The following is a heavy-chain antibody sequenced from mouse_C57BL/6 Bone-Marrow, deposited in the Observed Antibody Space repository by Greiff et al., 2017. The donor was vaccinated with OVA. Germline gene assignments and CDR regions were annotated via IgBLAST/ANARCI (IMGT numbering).Heavy chain of an antibody. CDR2: IDPNSGGT. V-gene: IGHV1-72*01. CDR1: GYTFTSYW. Sequence: QVQLQQSGAELVKPGASVKLSCKASGYTFTSYWMHWVKQRPGRGLEWIGRIDPNSGGTKYTEKFKSKATLTVDKPSSTAYMQLSSLTSEDSAVYYSARRRGRRKRDWFAYWGQGTLVTVSA. CDR3: ARRRGRRKRDWFAY. J-gene: IGHJ3*01.